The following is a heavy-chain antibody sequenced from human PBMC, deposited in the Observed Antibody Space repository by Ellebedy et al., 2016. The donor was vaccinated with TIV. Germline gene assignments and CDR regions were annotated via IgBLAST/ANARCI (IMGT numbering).Heavy chain of an antibody. Sequence: SETLSLTXSVSGGSISRSTYYWGWIRQPPGKGLEWIGSIYYRGSTYYNPSLKSRVTMSMDTYKNQFSLKLSSVAAADTAVYYYTREGYSGYAAGIDYWGQGSLVTVSS. CDR1: GGSISRSTYY. D-gene: IGHD5-12*01. CDR3: TREGYSGYAAGIDY. CDR2: IYYRGST. J-gene: IGHJ4*02. V-gene: IGHV4-39*07.